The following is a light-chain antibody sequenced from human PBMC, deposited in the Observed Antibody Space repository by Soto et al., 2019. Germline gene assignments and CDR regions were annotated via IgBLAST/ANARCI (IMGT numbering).Light chain of an antibody. CDR3: QQYGSSPIT. CDR2: GAS. CDR1: QSVRSSY. Sequence: EIVLTQSPGTLPLSPGERATLSCRASQSVRSSYLAWYQQKPGQAPRLLISGASSRATGIPDRFSGSGSGTDSTLTISRLEPEDFAVYYCQQYGSSPITFGQGTRLEIK. J-gene: IGKJ5*01. V-gene: IGKV3-20*01.